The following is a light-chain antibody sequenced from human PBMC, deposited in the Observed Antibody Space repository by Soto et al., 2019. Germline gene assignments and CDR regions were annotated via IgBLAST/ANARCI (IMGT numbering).Light chain of an antibody. J-gene: IGKJ5*01. CDR2: GAS. Sequence: EIVLPQSPCTLSLSPGERATLAFRASHSVSRTYLAWYQQKPGQAPRLLIYGASDRATGTPDRFSGSGSGTDFTITISRLEPEDSAVYYCQQFDDSVTFGQGTRLEIK. CDR1: HSVSRTY. V-gene: IGKV3-20*01. CDR3: QQFDDSVT.